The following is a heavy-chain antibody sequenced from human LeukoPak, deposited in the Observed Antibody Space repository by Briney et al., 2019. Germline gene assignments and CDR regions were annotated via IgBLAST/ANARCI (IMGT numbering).Heavy chain of an antibody. CDR2: IYPGDSDT. Sequence: RESLKISCKGSGYSFTSYWIGWVRQMPGKGLEWMGIIYPGDSDTRYSPSFQGQVTISADKSISTAYLQWSSLKASDTAMYYCARCDSSWYYYNILGWFDPWGQGTLVTVSS. CDR3: ARCDSSWYYYNILGWFDP. V-gene: IGHV5-51*01. J-gene: IGHJ5*02. D-gene: IGHD6-13*01. CDR1: GYSFTSYW.